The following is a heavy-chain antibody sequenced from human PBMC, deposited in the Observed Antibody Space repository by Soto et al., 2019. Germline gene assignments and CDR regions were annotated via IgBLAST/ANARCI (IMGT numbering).Heavy chain of an antibody. CDR3: ARGVGFGYYYYHMDL. V-gene: IGHV4-61*01. D-gene: IGHD3-10*01. CDR2: IYYSGSA. J-gene: IGHJ6*02. Sequence: QVQLQESGPGLVKPSEPLSLTCTVSGDSVTSVSDYWSWIRQPPGKGLEWIGYIYYSGSADYNPSLGSRVTISIDTSKNQFSLKLTSVTAADTAVYYCARGVGFGYYYYHMDLWGQGTTVTVSS. CDR1: GDSVTSVSDY.